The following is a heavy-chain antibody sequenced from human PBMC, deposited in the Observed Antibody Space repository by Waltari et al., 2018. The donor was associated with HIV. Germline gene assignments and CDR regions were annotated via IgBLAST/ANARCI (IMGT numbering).Heavy chain of an antibody. V-gene: IGHV1-69*01. Sequence: QVQLVQSGAEVKKPGSSVKVSCKASGGTFSSYAISWVRQAPGQGLEWMGGIIPIFGTANYAQKFQGRVTITADESTSTAYMELSSLRSEDTAVYYCARVGEGGYSSGWSKRYFQHWGQGTLVTVSS. CDR2: IIPIFGTA. CDR3: ARVGEGGYSSGWSKRYFQH. D-gene: IGHD6-19*01. J-gene: IGHJ1*01. CDR1: GGTFSSYA.